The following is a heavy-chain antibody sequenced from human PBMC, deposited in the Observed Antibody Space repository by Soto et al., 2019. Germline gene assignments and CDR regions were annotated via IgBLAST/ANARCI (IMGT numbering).Heavy chain of an antibody. CDR2: IWYDGSNK. CDR3: ARDPWTVGGMDV. J-gene: IGHJ6*02. D-gene: IGHD1-1*01. Sequence: PGGSLRLSCAASGFTFSSYGMHWVRQAPGKGLEWVAVIWYDGSNKYYADSVKSRFTISRDNSKNTLYLQMNSLRAEDTAVYYCARDPWTVGGMDVWGQGTTVTVSS. V-gene: IGHV3-33*01. CDR1: GFTFSSYG.